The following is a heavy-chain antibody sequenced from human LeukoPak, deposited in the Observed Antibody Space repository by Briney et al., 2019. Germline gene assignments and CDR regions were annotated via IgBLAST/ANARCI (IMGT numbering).Heavy chain of an antibody. CDR2: IGGSGDST. D-gene: IGHD6-19*01. V-gene: IGHV3-23*01. CDR3: AKDLGYTSGWSDY. J-gene: IGHJ4*02. CDR1: GFTFSSYA. Sequence: PGGSLRLSCAASGFTFSSYAMSSVRQAPGKGVGWVSAIGGSGDSTYYANPVTGRFTISRDNSKNTLYLQMNSLRAEDTAVYYCAKDLGYTSGWSDYWGQGTLVTVSS.